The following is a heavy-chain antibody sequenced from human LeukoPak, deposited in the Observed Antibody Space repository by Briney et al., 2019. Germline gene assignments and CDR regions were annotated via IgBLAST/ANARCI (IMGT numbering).Heavy chain of an antibody. J-gene: IGHJ4*02. D-gene: IGHD3-22*01. Sequence: GGSLRLSCAASGFTFSTYAMNWVRQAPGKGLEWVAVISDDGRHNYYADSVKGRFTISRDNSKNTLYLQMNSLRAEDTAVYYCARVEYYYDSSGYFDYWGQGTLVTVSS. CDR3: ARVEYYYDSSGYFDY. CDR2: ISDDGRHN. V-gene: IGHV3-30*04. CDR1: GFTFSTYA.